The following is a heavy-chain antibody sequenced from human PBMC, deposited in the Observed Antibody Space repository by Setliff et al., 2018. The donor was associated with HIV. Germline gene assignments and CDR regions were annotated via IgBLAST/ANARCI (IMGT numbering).Heavy chain of an antibody. V-gene: IGHV3-23*01. CDR1: GFIFSSYA. D-gene: IGHD3-3*01. J-gene: IGHJ3*02. CDR3: AKDFLELSRVNFWGLDAFDI. Sequence: PGGSLRLSCAASGFIFSSYAMNWVRQAPGKGLEWVSAISGSGSVTYYAGSVKGRFTISRDNSKNTLYLQMNSLRAEDTAVYYCAKDFLELSRVNFWGLDAFDIWGQGTMVTVSS. CDR2: ISGSGSVT.